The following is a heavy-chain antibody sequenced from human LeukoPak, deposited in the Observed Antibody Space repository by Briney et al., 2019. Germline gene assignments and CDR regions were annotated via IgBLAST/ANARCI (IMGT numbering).Heavy chain of an antibody. D-gene: IGHD2-8*01. J-gene: IGHJ6*03. V-gene: IGHV4-34*01. CDR2: INHSGST. CDR3: ARAINPNIVLMVYAKVYFMDV. Sequence: PSETLSLTCTVSGGSISSYYWSWIRQPAGKGLEWIGEINHSGSTNHNPSLKSRVTISVDTSKNQFSLKLSSVTAADTAVYYCARAINPNIVLMVYAKVYFMDVWGKGTTVTVPS. CDR1: GGSISSYY.